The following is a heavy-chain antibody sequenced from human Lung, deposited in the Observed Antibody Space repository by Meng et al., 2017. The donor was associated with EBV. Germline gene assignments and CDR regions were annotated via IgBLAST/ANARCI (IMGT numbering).Heavy chain of an antibody. CDR1: GFTFSSYA. J-gene: IGHJ5*02. D-gene: IGHD6-6*01. Sequence: QVQLVGSGGGAVQPGRSLGLSCAASGFTFSSYAMHWVRQAPGKGLEWVAVISYDGSNKYYADSVKGRFTISRDNSKNTLYLQMNSLRAEDTAVYYCARVVAGRYNWFDPWGQGTLVTVSS. CDR3: ARVVAGRYNWFDP. V-gene: IGHV3-30-3*01. CDR2: ISYDGSNK.